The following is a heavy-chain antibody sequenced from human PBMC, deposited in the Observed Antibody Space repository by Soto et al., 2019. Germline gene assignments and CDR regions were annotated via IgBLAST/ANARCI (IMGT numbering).Heavy chain of an antibody. CDR2: IIPTFGRA. Sequence: QVQLVQSGAEVKKPGSSVKVSCKASGGTFSSYAFSWVRQAPGQGLEWMGGIIPTFGRANYVQKFQGRVTITADKSTSTVYMELSSLRSETTAVYYCARERVTYYYYYGLDVWGQGTTVTVSS. J-gene: IGHJ6*02. D-gene: IGHD2-21*02. CDR3: ARERVTYYYYYGLDV. CDR1: GGTFSSYA. V-gene: IGHV1-69*06.